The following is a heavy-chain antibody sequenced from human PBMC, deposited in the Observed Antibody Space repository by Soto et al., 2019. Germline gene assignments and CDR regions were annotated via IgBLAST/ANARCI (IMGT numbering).Heavy chain of an antibody. CDR1: GFTFSNNW. D-gene: IGHD4-17*01. CDR2: IKEDGSDR. J-gene: IGHJ4*02. Sequence: GGSLRLSCAASGFTFSNNWMSWVRLPPGKGLEWVANIKEDGSDRYHVDSVKGRFTISRDNSKNTLYLQMSSLRAEDTAVYYCVKAPPTVFDYWGQGTLVTVSS. CDR3: VKAPPTVFDY. V-gene: IGHV3-7*01.